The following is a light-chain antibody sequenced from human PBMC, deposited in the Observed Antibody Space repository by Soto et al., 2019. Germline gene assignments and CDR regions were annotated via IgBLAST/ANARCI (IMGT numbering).Light chain of an antibody. CDR2: VVS. V-gene: IGLV2-14*01. CDR1: SSDVGGYNY. CDR3: TSFTTISTWV. Sequence: QSALTQPASVSGSPGQSITISCTGTSSDVGGYNYVSWFQQHPGKPPKLKIYVVSNRPSGVSNRFSGSKSGNTASLTISELQAEDEADYYCTSFTTISTWVFGGGTKLTVL. J-gene: IGLJ3*02.